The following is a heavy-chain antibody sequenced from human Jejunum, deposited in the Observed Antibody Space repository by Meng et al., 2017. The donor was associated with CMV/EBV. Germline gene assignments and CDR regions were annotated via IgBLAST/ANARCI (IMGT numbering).Heavy chain of an antibody. D-gene: IGHD6-19*01. CDR2: ISGSGGST. Sequence: AASGITVTSYVMTWVRQAPGKGLEWVSSISGSGGSTYYADSVKGRFTISRDNSKNTLYLQMNSLRAEDTAVYYCAASSDWYKGFDIWGQGTMVTVSS. J-gene: IGHJ3*02. CDR3: AASSDWYKGFDI. V-gene: IGHV3-23*01. CDR1: GITVTSYV.